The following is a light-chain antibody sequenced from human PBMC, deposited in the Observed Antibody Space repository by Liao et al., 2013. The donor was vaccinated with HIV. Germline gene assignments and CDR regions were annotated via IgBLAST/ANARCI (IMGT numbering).Light chain of an antibody. CDR2: QDS. CDR1: KLGDKY. V-gene: IGLV3-1*01. Sequence: SYELTQSPSVSVSPGQTATITCSGDKLGDKYACWYQQRPGQSPVLVIYQDSKRPSGIPERFSGSNSGNTATLTISRVEAGDEADYYCQVWDSSSRYVFGTGTKVTVL. J-gene: IGLJ1*01. CDR3: QVWDSSSRYV.